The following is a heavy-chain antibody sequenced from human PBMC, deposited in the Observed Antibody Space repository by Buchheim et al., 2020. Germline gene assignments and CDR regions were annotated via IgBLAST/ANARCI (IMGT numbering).Heavy chain of an antibody. CDR3: ARSGGSSSWYLGYYYYMDV. CDR1: GGSISSSSYY. J-gene: IGHJ6*03. D-gene: IGHD6-13*01. Sequence: QLQLQESGPGLVKPSETLSLTCTVSGGSISSSSYYWGWIRQPPGKGLEWIGSIYYSGSTSYNPSLKSRVTLSVDTSKNQFSLKLSSVTAADTAVYYCARSGGSSSWYLGYYYYMDVWGKGTT. V-gene: IGHV4-39*01. CDR2: IYYSGST.